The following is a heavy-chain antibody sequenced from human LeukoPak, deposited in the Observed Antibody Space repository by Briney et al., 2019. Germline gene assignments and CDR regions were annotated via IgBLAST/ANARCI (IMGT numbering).Heavy chain of an antibody. Sequence: PSETLSLTCAASGGTLIGYDWNWIRQPPGKGLEWIGEINQSGSTNYNPSLKSRVTISVDTSKDQFSLKLASVTAADTAVYYCVAIWDGGNWFEPWAQKTLVTVSS. CDR2: INQSGST. D-gene: IGHD3-10*01. V-gene: IGHV4-34*08. CDR1: GGTLIGYD. CDR3: VAIWDGGNWFEP. J-gene: IGHJ5*02.